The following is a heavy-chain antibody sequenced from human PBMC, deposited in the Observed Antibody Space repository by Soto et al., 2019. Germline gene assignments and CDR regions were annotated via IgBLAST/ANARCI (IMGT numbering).Heavy chain of an antibody. V-gene: IGHV3-33*01. CDR1: GFTFSNYA. D-gene: IGHD1-20*01. CDR2: IWDDGSNK. J-gene: IGHJ4*02. Sequence: QMHLVESGGGVVQPGRSLRLSCLASGFTFSNYAMHWVRQAPGKGLEWVAVIWDDGSNKYYADSVKGRFTISRDNSKNTLHLQMNSLRLEDTALYYCARDRYRSQTLFYYWGQGILVTVSS. CDR3: ARDRYRSQTLFYY.